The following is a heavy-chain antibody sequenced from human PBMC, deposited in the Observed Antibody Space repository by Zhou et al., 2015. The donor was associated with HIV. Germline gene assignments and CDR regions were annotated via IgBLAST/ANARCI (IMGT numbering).Heavy chain of an antibody. J-gene: IGHJ4*02. CDR2: VRPYNGET. CDR3: ARETINFAAVIFDF. V-gene: IGHV1-18*04. Sequence: QVQLVQSGGGVRRPGTSVTVSCNASGYDFSSHTVTWLRLAHGRRPEWLGWVRPYNGETKYAESVDERISMTVDTSTNTVHMHLRSLRSVDTATYFCARETINFAAVIFDFWGQGTQVIVSS. CDR1: GYDFSSHT. D-gene: IGHD5-12*01.